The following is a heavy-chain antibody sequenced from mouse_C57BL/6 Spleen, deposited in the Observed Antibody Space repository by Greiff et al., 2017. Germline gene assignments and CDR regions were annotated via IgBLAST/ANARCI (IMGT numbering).Heavy chain of an antibody. V-gene: IGHV1-54*01. Sequence: VHLVESGAELVRPGTSVKVSCKASGYAFTNYLIEWVKQRPGQGLEWIGVINPGSGGTNYNEKFKGKATLTADKSSSTAYMQLSSLTSEDSAVYFCARSAMITTFYYFDYWGQGTTLTVSS. CDR3: ARSAMITTFYYFDY. CDR2: INPGSGGT. CDR1: GYAFTNYL. J-gene: IGHJ2*01. D-gene: IGHD2-4*01.